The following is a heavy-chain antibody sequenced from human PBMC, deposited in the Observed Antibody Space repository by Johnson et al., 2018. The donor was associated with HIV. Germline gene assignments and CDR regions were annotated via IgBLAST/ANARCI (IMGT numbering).Heavy chain of an antibody. J-gene: IGHJ3*02. V-gene: IGHV3-64*01. Sequence: MQLVESGGGLVQPGGSLRLSCAASGFTFSSYAMHWVRQAPGKGLEYVSAISSNGGSTYYANSVKGRFTISRDNSKNMLYLQMGSLRAEDMAVYYCARAPGWFDAFDIWGQGTMVTVSS. CDR2: ISSNGGST. D-gene: IGHD6-19*01. CDR1: GFTFSSYA. CDR3: ARAPGWFDAFDI.